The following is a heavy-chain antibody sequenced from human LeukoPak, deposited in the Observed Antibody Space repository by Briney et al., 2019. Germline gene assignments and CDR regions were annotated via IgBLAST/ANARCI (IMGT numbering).Heavy chain of an antibody. Sequence: ASVKVSCKASGYTFTGYYMHWVRQAPGQGLEWMGWINPNSGGTNYAQKFQGRVTMTRDTSISTAYMELSRLRSDDTAVYYCARVNTAMAKYYFDYWGQGTLVTVSS. CDR2: INPNSGGT. D-gene: IGHD5-18*01. J-gene: IGHJ4*02. CDR1: GYTFTGYY. CDR3: ARVNTAMAKYYFDY. V-gene: IGHV1-2*02.